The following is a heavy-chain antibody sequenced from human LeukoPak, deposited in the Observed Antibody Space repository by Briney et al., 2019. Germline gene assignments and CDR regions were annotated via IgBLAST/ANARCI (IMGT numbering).Heavy chain of an antibody. D-gene: IGHD2-21*01. Sequence: GGSLRLSCAASGFTFSSYSMNWVRQAPGKGLEWVSSISSSSSYICYADSVKGRFTISRDNAKNSLYLQMNSLRAEDTAVYYCAREDDIVVYAFDYWGQGTLVTVSS. CDR1: GFTFSSYS. CDR3: AREDDIVVYAFDY. J-gene: IGHJ4*02. V-gene: IGHV3-21*01. CDR2: ISSSSSYI.